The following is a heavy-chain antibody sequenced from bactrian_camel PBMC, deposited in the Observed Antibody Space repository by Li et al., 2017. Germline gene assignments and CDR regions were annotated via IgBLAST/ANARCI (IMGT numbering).Heavy chain of an antibody. D-gene: IGHD4*01. CDR2: ISSDGRVT. Sequence: VQLVESGGGLVQPGGSLSVSCAASGFTFGSYDMSWVRQAPGKGLEWVSSISSDGRVTWYGNSAKGRFTVSKDNAKNTPYLQMNGLKPGDTGTYYCAIAPRYRGACIKISVDEYTDWGQGTQVTVS. CDR3: AIAPRYRGACIKISVDEYTD. CDR1: GFTFGSYD. J-gene: IGHJ4*01. V-gene: IGHV3S7*01.